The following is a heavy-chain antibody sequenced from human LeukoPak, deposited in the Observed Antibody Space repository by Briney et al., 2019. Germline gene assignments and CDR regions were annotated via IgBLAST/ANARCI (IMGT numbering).Heavy chain of an antibody. V-gene: IGHV1-2*02. Sequence: ASVKVSSKASGYTFTGYYIHWMRQAPGQGLEWMGWINPNSAGTNYAQKFQGRVTMTRDTSISTAYMELSSLRSDDTAVYYCARGRRHLVTFSFYYYYMDVWGKGTTVTVSS. CDR3: ARGRRHLVTFSFYYYYMDV. D-gene: IGHD6-6*01. J-gene: IGHJ6*03. CDR1: GYTFTGYY. CDR2: INPNSAGT.